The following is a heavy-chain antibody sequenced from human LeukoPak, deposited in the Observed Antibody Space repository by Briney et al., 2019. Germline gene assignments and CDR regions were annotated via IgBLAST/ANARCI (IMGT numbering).Heavy chain of an antibody. Sequence: PWGSLRLSCAASGFTFSIHAMSCVRQAPGKGLEWGSAITGSGGSTYYADSVKGRFTISSDNSKTTLYLQMNSLRAEDTAAYYCAKDKGDSGYSNYYGMDVWGQGTTVTVSS. V-gene: IGHV3-23*01. CDR2: ITGSGGST. J-gene: IGHJ6*02. CDR3: AKDKGDSGYSNYYGMDV. D-gene: IGHD5-12*01. CDR1: GFTFSIHA.